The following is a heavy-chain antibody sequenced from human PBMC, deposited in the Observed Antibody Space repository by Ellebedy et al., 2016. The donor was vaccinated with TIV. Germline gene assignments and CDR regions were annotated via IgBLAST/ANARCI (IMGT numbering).Heavy chain of an antibody. CDR3: ARRSGSVSIVGATNAFDI. J-gene: IGHJ3*02. V-gene: IGHV1-18*01. Sequence: ASVKVSCKASGGTFSSYAISWVRQAPGQGLEWMGWISAYNGNTNYAQKLQGRVTMTTDTSTSTAYMELRSLRSDDTAVYYCARRSGSVSIVGATNAFDIWGQGTMVTVSS. CDR1: GGTFSSYA. CDR2: ISAYNGNT. D-gene: IGHD1-26*01.